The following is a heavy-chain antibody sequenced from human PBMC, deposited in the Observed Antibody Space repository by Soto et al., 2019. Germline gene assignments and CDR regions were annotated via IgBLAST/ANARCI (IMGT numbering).Heavy chain of an antibody. Sequence: QLQLQESGPGLVKPSETLSLTCTVSGGSINSKSFYWGWIRQSPGKGLEWVGSFSSSASAYYSPSLKSRLTIDVDTSKNQFSLRLTSVTAADAAIYYCARHAKWNRLTSHFDNWGQGTLVSVSS. CDR1: GGSINSKSFY. V-gene: IGHV4-39*01. J-gene: IGHJ4*02. CDR3: ARHAKWNRLTSHFDN. CDR2: FSSSASA. D-gene: IGHD1-1*01.